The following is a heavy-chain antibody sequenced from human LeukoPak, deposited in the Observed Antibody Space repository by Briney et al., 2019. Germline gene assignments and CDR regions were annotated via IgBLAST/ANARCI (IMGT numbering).Heavy chain of an antibody. CDR3: AKDFIATYYFDY. V-gene: IGHV3-23*01. D-gene: IGHD6-13*01. J-gene: IGHJ4*02. CDR1: GFTFSSYA. Sequence: SGGSLRLSCAASGFTFSSYAMSWVRQAPGKGLEWVSAISGSGGSTYYADSVKGRFTISRDNSKNTLYLQMNSQRAEDTAVYYCAKDFIATYYFDYWGQGTLVTVSS. CDR2: ISGSGGST.